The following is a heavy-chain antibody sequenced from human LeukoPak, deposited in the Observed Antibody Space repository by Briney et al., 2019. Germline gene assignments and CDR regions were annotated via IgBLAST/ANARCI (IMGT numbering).Heavy chain of an antibody. V-gene: IGHV3-7*01. J-gene: IGHJ4*02. Sequence: GGSLRLSCEVSGSTFSNLWMSWARQAPGKGLEWVASIRQDGRQKDYFDSVKGRFTVSRDNAKNSLFLQMNSLRVEDTAMYYCISGSGWIFDNWGQGTLVTVST. CDR2: IRQDGRQK. CDR1: GSTFSNLW. CDR3: ISGSGWIFDN. D-gene: IGHD6-19*01.